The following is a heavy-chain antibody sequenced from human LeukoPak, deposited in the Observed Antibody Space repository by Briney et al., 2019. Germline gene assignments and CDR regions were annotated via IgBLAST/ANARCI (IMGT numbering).Heavy chain of an antibody. CDR1: GGSFGGYY. V-gene: IGHV4-34*01. J-gene: IGHJ4*02. D-gene: IGHD6-13*01. CDR2: INHSGST. CDR3: ARVRGIAAAGRAYFDY. Sequence: PSETLSLTCAVYGGSFGGYYWSWIRQPPGKGLEWIGEINHSGSTNYNPSLKSRVTISVDTSKNQFSLKLSSVTAADTAVYYCARVRGIAAAGRAYFDYWGQGTLVTVSS.